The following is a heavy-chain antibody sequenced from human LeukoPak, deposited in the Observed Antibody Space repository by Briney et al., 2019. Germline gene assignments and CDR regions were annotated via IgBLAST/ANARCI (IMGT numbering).Heavy chain of an antibody. D-gene: IGHD3-10*01. Sequence: ASVKVSCKASGYTFTGYYMHWVRQAPGQGLEWMGWIDPNSGGTNYAQKFQGRVTMTTDTSTSTAYMELRSLRSDDTAVYYCARVRGSEDYWGQGTLVTVSS. J-gene: IGHJ4*02. CDR2: IDPNSGGT. V-gene: IGHV1-2*02. CDR3: ARVRGSEDY. CDR1: GYTFTGYY.